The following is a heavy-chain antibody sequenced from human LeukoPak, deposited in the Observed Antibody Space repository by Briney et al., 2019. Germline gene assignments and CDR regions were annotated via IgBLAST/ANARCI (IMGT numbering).Heavy chain of an antibody. Sequence: GASVKVSCKASGGTFSSYAISWVRQAPGQGLEWMGRIIPILGIANYAQKFQSRVTITADKSTSTAYMELSSLRSEDTAVYYCARVASSDSSGYYYYFDYWGQGTLVTVSS. CDR1: GGTFSSYA. CDR2: IIPILGIA. CDR3: ARVASSDSSGYYYYFDY. V-gene: IGHV1-69*04. D-gene: IGHD3-22*01. J-gene: IGHJ4*02.